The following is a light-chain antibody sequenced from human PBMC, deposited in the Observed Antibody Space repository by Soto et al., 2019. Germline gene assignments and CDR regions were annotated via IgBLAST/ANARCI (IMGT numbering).Light chain of an antibody. V-gene: IGLV3-21*02. CDR3: QVCERFSDHNFV. Sequence: SYELTQPPSVSVSPGQTASITCGGDNIGTKSVHWYQQRPGQAPVLVVYDDQKRPSGIPERFSGSSSGNTATLTISRVETGDEADYYCQVCERFSDHNFVFGDGTKVTVL. CDR2: DDQ. J-gene: IGLJ1*01. CDR1: NIGTKS.